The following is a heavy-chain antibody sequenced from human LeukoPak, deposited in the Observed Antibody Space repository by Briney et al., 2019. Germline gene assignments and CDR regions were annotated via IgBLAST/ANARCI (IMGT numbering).Heavy chain of an antibody. V-gene: IGHV4-39*07. Sequence: PSETLSLTCTVSGGSISSSSYYWGWIRQPPGKGLEWIGSIYYSGSTYYNPSLKSRVTISVDTSKNQFSLKLSSVTAADTAVYYCARDRTSRIAAAGFDYWGQGTLVTVSS. CDR2: IYYSGST. J-gene: IGHJ4*02. CDR1: GGSISSSSYY. CDR3: ARDRTSRIAAAGFDY. D-gene: IGHD6-13*01.